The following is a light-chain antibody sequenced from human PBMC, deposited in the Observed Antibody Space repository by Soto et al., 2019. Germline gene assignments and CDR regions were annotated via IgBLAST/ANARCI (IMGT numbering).Light chain of an antibody. CDR2: GVS. CDR3: NSYAGNIGYV. J-gene: IGLJ1*01. CDR1: SSDVGAYNY. Sequence: QSALTQPASVSGSPGQSITISCTGTSSDVGAYNYVSWYQQHPGKAPKLMIYGVSNRPSAISNRFSGSKSGNTASLTISGLQPEDEADYYCNSYAGNIGYVFGTGTKVTVL. V-gene: IGLV2-14*03.